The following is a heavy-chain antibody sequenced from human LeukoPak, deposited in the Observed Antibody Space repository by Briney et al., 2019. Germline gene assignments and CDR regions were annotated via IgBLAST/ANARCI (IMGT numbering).Heavy chain of an antibody. CDR3: ARDGPSTVIFDY. Sequence: ASVKVSCKASGYTFTAYYMHWLRQAPGQGLEWMGWVDPNSGGTNYAQKFQDRVTMTRDTSISTAYMELSRLRSDDTAVYYCARDGPSTVIFDYWGQGNLVTVSS. V-gene: IGHV1-2*02. J-gene: IGHJ4*02. CDR2: VDPNSGGT. CDR1: GYTFTAYY. D-gene: IGHD4-17*01.